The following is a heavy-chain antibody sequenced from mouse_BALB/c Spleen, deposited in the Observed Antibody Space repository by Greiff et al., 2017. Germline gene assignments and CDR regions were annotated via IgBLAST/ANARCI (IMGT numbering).Heavy chain of an antibody. D-gene: IGHD1-1*01. Sequence: QVQLQQSGPELVRPGVSVKISCKGSGYTFTDYAMHWVKQSHAKSLEWIGVISTYSGNTNYNQKFKGKATMTVDKSSSTAYMQLSSLTSEDSAVYYCASSLYGSSLGYWGQGTTLTVSS. CDR3: ASSLYGSSLGY. J-gene: IGHJ2*01. CDR2: ISTYSGNT. V-gene: IGHV1-67*01. CDR1: GYTFTDYA.